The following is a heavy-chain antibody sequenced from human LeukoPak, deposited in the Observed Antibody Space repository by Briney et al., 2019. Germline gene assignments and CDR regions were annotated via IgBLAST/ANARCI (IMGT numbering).Heavy chain of an antibody. V-gene: IGHV4-34*01. CDR1: GGSFSGYY. CDR2: INHSGST. CDR3: ARRGRYGAGPLYYYYGMDV. Sequence: PSETLSLTCAVYGGSFSGYYWSWLRQPPGKGLEWIGEINHSGSTNYNPSLKSRVTISVDTSKSQFSLRLSSVTAADTAVYYCARRGRYGAGPLYYYYGMDVWGQGTTVTVSS. D-gene: IGHD3-10*01. J-gene: IGHJ6*02.